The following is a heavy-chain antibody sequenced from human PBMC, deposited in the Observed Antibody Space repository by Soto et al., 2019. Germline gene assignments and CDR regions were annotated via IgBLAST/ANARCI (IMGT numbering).Heavy chain of an antibody. J-gene: IGHJ4*02. CDR1: GFNFITYW. V-gene: IGHV3-7*04. CDR2: IKEDGSEK. Sequence: EVQLVESGGGVVQSGGSLRLSCEASGFNFITYWLNWVRQAPGNGLEWLASIKEDGSEKQYVDSVKGRFTISIDNAKNSLYLQMNSLSEEDTAVYYCVRAISGSFARWGQGTLVIVSS. D-gene: IGHD3-9*01. CDR3: VRAISGSFAR.